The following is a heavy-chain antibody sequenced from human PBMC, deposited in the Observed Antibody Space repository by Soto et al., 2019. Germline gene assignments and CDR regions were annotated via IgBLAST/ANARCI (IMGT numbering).Heavy chain of an antibody. CDR2: INPNSGGT. CDR3: ARDNVEMATIDY. Sequence: ASVKVSCKASGYTFTGYYMHWVRQAPGQGLEWMGWINPNSGGTNYAQKFQGWVTMTRDTSISTAYMELSRLRSDDTAVYYCARDNVEMATIDYWGQGTLVTVSS. CDR1: GYTFTGYY. D-gene: IGHD5-12*01. J-gene: IGHJ4*02. V-gene: IGHV1-2*04.